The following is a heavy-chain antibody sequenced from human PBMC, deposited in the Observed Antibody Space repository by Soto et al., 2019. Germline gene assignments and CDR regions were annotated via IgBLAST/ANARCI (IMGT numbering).Heavy chain of an antibody. J-gene: IGHJ4*02. D-gene: IGHD3-22*01. V-gene: IGHV3-11*01. CDR3: AIQYYYDSSGYYYESRFYD. CDR1: GFTFSDYY. CDR2: ISSSGSTI. Sequence: QVQLVESGGGLVKPGGSLRLSCAASGFTFSDYYMSWIRQAPGKGLEWVSYISSSGSTIYYADSVKGRFTISRDNAKNSLYLQKNSLRAEDTAVYYCAIQYYYDSSGYYYESRFYDWGQGTLVTVSS.